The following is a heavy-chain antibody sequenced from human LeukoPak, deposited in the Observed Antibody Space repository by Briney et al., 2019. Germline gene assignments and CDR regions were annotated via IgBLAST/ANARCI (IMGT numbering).Heavy chain of an antibody. D-gene: IGHD2-2*02. V-gene: IGHV1-69*04. J-gene: IGHJ6*02. CDR3: ARAIIVVVPAAIADYYYYGMDV. CDR2: IIPILGIA. CDR1: GGTFSSYA. Sequence: SVKVSCRASGGTFSSYAISWVRQAPGQGLEWLGRIIPILGIANYAQKFQGRVTITADKSTSTAYMEPSSLRSEDTAVYYCARAIIVVVPAAIADYYYYGMDVWGQGTTVTVSS.